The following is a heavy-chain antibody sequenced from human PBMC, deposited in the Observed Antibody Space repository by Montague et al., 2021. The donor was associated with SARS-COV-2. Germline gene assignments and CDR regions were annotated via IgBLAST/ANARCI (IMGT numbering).Heavy chain of an antibody. V-gene: IGHV4-34*01. CDR3: ARARTSLIVVVNEFDY. J-gene: IGHJ4*02. D-gene: IGHD2-21*01. CDR1: GGSFSGYY. CDR2: IYHSGST. Sequence: SETLSLTCAVYGGSFSGYYWSWIRQPPGKGLEWIGEIYHSGSTNYNPSLKSRVTISVDTSKNQFSLRLSSVTAADTAVYYCARARTSLIVVVNEFDYWGQGTLVTVSS.